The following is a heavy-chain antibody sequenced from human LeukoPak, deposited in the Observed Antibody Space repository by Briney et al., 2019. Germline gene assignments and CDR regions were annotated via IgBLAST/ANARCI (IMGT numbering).Heavy chain of an antibody. CDR2: IYHSGST. CDR3: ARDRCSSTSCYTRESYFDY. Sequence: SQTLSLTCTVSGGSISSGGYYWSWIRQPPGKGLEWIGYIYHSGSTYYNPSLKSRVTISVDRSKNQFSLKLSSVTAADTAVYYCARDRCSSTSCYTRESYFDYWGQGTLDTVSS. D-gene: IGHD2-2*02. V-gene: IGHV4-30-2*01. J-gene: IGHJ4*02. CDR1: GGSISSGGYY.